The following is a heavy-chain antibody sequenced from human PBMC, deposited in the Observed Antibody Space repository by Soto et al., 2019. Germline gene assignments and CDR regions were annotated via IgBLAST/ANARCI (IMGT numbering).Heavy chain of an antibody. CDR3: AREGGNDMDV. Sequence: SETLSLTCTVSGGSISSYYWSRIRQPPGKGLEWIGYIYYSGSTNYNPSLKSRVTISVDTSKNQFSLKLSSVTAADTAVYYCAREGGNDMDVWGKGTTVTVSS. CDR1: GGSISSYY. CDR2: IYYSGST. D-gene: IGHD1-1*01. J-gene: IGHJ6*03. V-gene: IGHV4-59*01.